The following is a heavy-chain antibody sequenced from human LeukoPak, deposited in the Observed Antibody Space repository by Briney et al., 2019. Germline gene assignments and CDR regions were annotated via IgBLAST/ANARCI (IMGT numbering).Heavy chain of an antibody. CDR3: ARRDCTGGSCYRNAFDI. CDR1: GYSFTSYW. J-gene: IGHJ3*02. CDR2: IYPGDSDT. D-gene: IGHD2-15*01. Sequence: GESLKISCKGSGYSFTSYWIGWVRQMPGKGLEWMGIIYPGDSDTRYSPSFQGQVTISADKSITTAYLQWSSLKASDTAMYYCARRDCTGGSCYRNAFDIWGQGTMVTVSS. V-gene: IGHV5-51*01.